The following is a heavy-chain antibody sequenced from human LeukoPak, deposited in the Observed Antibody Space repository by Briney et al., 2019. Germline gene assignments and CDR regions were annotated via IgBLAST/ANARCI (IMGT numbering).Heavy chain of an antibody. CDR2: ISGSGGST. V-gene: IGHV3-23*01. CDR3: AKTYYYDSSGFSDYYFDY. Sequence: GGSLRLSCAASGFTFSSYAMSWVRQAPGKGLEWVSAISGSGGSTYYADSVKGRFTISRDNSKNTLYLQMNSLRAEDTAVYCCAKTYYYDSSGFSDYYFDYWGQGTLVTVSS. D-gene: IGHD3-22*01. J-gene: IGHJ4*02. CDR1: GFTFSSYA.